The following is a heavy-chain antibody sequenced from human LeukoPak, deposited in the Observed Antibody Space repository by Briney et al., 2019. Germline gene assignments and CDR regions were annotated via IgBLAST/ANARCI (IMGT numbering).Heavy chain of an antibody. Sequence: PSETLSLTCTVSGGSISSYYWSWIRQPPGKGLEWIGYIYYSGSTNYNPSLKSRVTISVDTSKNQFSLKLCSVTAADTAVYYCARDNSALLWFGELLAHNWFDPWGQGTLVTVSS. D-gene: IGHD3-10*01. CDR3: ARDNSALLWFGELLAHNWFDP. CDR2: IYYSGST. CDR1: GGSISSYY. V-gene: IGHV4-59*01. J-gene: IGHJ5*02.